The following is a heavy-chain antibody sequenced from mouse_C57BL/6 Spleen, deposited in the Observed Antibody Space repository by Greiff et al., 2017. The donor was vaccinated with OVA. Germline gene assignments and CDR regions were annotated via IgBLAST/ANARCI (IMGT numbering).Heavy chain of an antibody. D-gene: IGHD2-3*01. Sequence: VKLVESGPELVKPGASVKISCKASGYAFSSSWMNWVKQRPGKGLEWIGRIYPGDGDTNYNGKFKGKATLTADKSSSTAYMQLSSLTSEDSAVYFCARSRGYDGYYGYFDVWGTGTTVTVSS. J-gene: IGHJ1*03. CDR1: GYAFSSSW. V-gene: IGHV1-82*01. CDR3: ARSRGYDGYYGYFDV. CDR2: IYPGDGDT.